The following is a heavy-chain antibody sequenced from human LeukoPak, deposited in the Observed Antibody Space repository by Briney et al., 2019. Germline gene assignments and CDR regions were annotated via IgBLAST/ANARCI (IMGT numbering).Heavy chain of an antibody. CDR1: GGSISSYY. CDR3: ARGYSSRRGWYYDSSGYANWFDP. Sequence: SETLSLTCTVSGGSISSYYWSWIRQPPGKGLEWIGYIYYSGSTNYNPSLKSRVTISVDTSKNQFSLKLSSVTAADTAVYYCARGYSSRRGWYYDSSGYANWFDPWGQGTLVTVSS. V-gene: IGHV4-59*08. J-gene: IGHJ5*02. CDR2: IYYSGST. D-gene: IGHD3-22*01.